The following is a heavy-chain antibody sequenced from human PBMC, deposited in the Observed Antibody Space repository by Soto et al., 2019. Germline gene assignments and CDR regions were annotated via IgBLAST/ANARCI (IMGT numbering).Heavy chain of an antibody. J-gene: IGHJ4*02. CDR2: ISSSSSYI. CDR3: ARDRGIGSSWYSDY. CDR1: GFTFSSYI. V-gene: IGHV3-21*01. D-gene: IGHD6-13*01. Sequence: PWGSLRLSCAASGFTFSSYIMNWVRQAPGKGLEWVSSISSSSSYIYYADSVKGRFTISRDNAKNSLYLQMNSLRAEDTAVYYCARDRGIGSSWYSDYWGQGTLVTVSP.